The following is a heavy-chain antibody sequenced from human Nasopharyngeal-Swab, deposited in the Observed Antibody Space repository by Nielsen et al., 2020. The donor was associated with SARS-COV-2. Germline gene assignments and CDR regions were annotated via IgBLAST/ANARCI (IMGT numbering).Heavy chain of an antibody. J-gene: IGHJ5*02. V-gene: IGHV4-34*01. Sequence: SETLSLTCAVYGGSFSGYYWSWIRQPPGKGLEWIGEINHSGSTNYNPSLKSRVTISVDTSKNQFSLTLSSVTAADTAVYYCARGLGDSSGWYTSTRYNWFDAWGQGTLVSVSS. CDR2: INHSGST. CDR1: GGSFSGYY. D-gene: IGHD6-19*01. CDR3: ARGLGDSSGWYTSTRYNWFDA.